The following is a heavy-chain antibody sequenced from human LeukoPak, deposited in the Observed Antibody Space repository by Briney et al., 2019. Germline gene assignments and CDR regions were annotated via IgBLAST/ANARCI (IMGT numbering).Heavy chain of an antibody. Sequence: GGSLRLSCAASGITIRSSGMSWVRQAPGKGLEWVSSISASDGNTYYADSVQGRFTISRDSSENTLYLQMNSLRAGDTAIYYCTKDEGWEHHYWGQGTLVTVSS. D-gene: IGHD1/OR15-1a*01. J-gene: IGHJ4*02. CDR2: ISASDGNT. V-gene: IGHV3-23*01. CDR3: TKDEGWEHHY. CDR1: GITIRSSG.